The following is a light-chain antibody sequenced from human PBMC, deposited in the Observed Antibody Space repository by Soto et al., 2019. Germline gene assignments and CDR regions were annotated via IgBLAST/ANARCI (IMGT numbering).Light chain of an antibody. CDR3: SSYKRSTTLV. CDR2: DVS. J-gene: IGLJ2*01. Sequence: QSALTQPVSVSGSPGQAITISCIGTSSDVGGYNYVSWYQQYPGKAPKLMIFDVSYRPSGVSNRFSGSKSGNTASLTISGLQAEDEADYYCSSYKRSTTLVFGGGTKVTVL. V-gene: IGLV2-14*03. CDR1: SSDVGGYNY.